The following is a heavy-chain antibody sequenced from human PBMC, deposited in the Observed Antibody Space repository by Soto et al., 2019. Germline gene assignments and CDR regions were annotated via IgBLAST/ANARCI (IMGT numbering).Heavy chain of an antibody. Sequence: DVHLLESGGGLVQPGGSLRLSCAASGFSFSSYAMVWVRQAPGKGLEWVAVISARGGSSYFADSVKGRFTLSRDNSKNVLSLDINSLTAEDSAIYFCSKGSIEYSAAVDNWGQGTLVVVSS. J-gene: IGHJ4*02. D-gene: IGHD4-4*01. CDR1: GFSFSSYA. V-gene: IGHV3-23*01. CDR2: ISARGGSS. CDR3: SKGSIEYSAAVDN.